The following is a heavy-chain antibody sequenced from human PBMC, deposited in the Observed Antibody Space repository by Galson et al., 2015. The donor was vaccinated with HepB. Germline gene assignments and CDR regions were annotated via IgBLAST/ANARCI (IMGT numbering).Heavy chain of an antibody. CDR1: GYTFTSYY. CDR3: ARGGTDLGYCGGDCYGGFQH. CDR2: INPSGGST. J-gene: IGHJ1*01. Sequence: SVKVSCKASGYTFTSYYMHWLRQAPGQGLEWMGIINPSGGSTSYAQKLQGRVTMTRDTSTSTVYMELSSLRSEDTAVYYCARGGTDLGYCGGDCYGGFQHCGQGTLVTVSS. V-gene: IGHV1-46*03. D-gene: IGHD2-21*02.